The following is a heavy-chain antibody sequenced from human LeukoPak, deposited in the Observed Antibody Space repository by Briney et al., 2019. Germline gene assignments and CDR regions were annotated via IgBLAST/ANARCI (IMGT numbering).Heavy chain of an antibody. CDR3: AKARNYDILTGYSAFDY. V-gene: IGHV3-30*02. CDR1: GFTFSSYG. J-gene: IGHJ4*02. Sequence: GGSLRLSCAASGFTFSSYGMHWVRQAPGKGLEWVAFIRYDGSNKYYADSVKGRFTISRDNFKNTLYLQMNSLRAEDTAVYYCAKARNYDILTGYSAFDYWGQGTLVTVSS. CDR2: IRYDGSNK. D-gene: IGHD3-9*01.